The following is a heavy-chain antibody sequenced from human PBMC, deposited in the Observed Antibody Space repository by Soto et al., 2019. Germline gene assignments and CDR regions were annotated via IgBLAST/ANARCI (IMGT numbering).Heavy chain of an antibody. V-gene: IGHV1-18*01. J-gene: IGHJ5*02. Sequence: ASVKVSCKASGYTFTSYGISWVRQAPGQGLEWMGWISAYNGNTNYAQKLQGRVTMTTDTSTSTAYMELRSLRSDDTAVYYCARDNIADTLSGFDPWSQGTLVTGSS. CDR3: ARDNIADTLSGFDP. CDR1: GYTFTSYG. CDR2: ISAYNGNT. D-gene: IGHD6-13*01.